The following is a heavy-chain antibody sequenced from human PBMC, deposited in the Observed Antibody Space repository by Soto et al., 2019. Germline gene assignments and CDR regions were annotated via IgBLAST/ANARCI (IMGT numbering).Heavy chain of an antibody. CDR3: ARPSLWVSSGPLDAFDI. D-gene: IGHD6-19*01. CDR1: GYSFTSYW. V-gene: IGHV5-10-1*01. J-gene: IGHJ3*02. CDR2: IDPSDSYT. Sequence: PGESLKISCKGSGYSFTSYWISWVRQMPGKGLEWMGRIDPSDSYTNYSPSFQGHVTISADKSISTAYLQWSSLKASDTAMYYCARPSLWVSSGPLDAFDIWGQGTMVTVSS.